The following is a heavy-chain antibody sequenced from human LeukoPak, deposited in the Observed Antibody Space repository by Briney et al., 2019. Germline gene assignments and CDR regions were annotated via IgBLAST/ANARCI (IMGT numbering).Heavy chain of an antibody. CDR1: GFTFSSYS. D-gene: IGHD5-12*01. V-gene: IGHV3-21*01. CDR3: AIVDIVATIGYGMDV. CDR2: ISSSSGYT. Sequence: GGSLRLSCAPSGFTFSSYSMNWVREAPGKGLEWVSSISSSSGYTYYADSVKGRFTISRDNAKNSLYLQMNSLRAEDTAVYYCAIVDIVATIGYGMDVWGQGTTVTVSS. J-gene: IGHJ6*02.